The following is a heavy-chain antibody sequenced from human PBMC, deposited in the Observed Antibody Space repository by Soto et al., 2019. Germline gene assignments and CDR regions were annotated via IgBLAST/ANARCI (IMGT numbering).Heavy chain of an antibody. Sequence: ASVKVSCKASGYTFTSYAMHWVRQAPGQRLEWMGWINAGNGNTKYSQKFQGRVTITRETSASTAYMELSSLRSEDTAVYYCARDRCSGGSCYPNYPPYYYYYGMDVWGQGTTVTVSS. V-gene: IGHV1-3*01. J-gene: IGHJ6*02. CDR3: ARDRCSGGSCYPNYPPYYYYYGMDV. CDR1: GYTFTSYA. D-gene: IGHD2-15*01. CDR2: INAGNGNT.